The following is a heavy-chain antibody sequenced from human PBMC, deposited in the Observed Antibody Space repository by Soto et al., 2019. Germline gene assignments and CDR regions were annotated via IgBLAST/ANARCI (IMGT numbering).Heavy chain of an antibody. V-gene: IGHV4-30-2*01. Sequence: QLQLQESGSGLVKPSQTLSLTCAVSGGSISSGGYSWSWIRQPPGKGLEWIGYIYHSGRTYYNPYLKSRVTISVDRSKNQFSLKLSSVTAADTAVYYCARVAYCVGDCYRGFDPWGQGTLVTVSS. CDR3: ARVAYCVGDCYRGFDP. CDR2: IYHSGRT. J-gene: IGHJ5*02. CDR1: GGSISSGGYS. D-gene: IGHD2-21*02.